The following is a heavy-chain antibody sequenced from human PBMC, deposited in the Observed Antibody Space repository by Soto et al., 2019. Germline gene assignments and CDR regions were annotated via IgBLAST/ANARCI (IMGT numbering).Heavy chain of an antibody. CDR1: GYTFTSYS. V-gene: IGHV1-3*01. J-gene: IGHJ4*02. CDR3: ARPVSVSGWYKPFDY. D-gene: IGHD6-19*01. CDR2: INAGNGNT. Sequence: GASVKVSCKASGYTFTSYSMHWVRPAPGQRLEWMGWINAGNGNTKYSQKFQGRVTITRDTSASTAYMELSSLRSEDTAVYYCARPVSVSGWYKPFDYWGQGTLVTVSS.